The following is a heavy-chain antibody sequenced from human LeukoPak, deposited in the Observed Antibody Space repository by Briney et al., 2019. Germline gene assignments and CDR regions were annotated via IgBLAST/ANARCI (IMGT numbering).Heavy chain of an antibody. CDR2: IYTSGST. V-gene: IGHV4-4*07. Sequence: PSETLSLTCTVSGGSISSYYWSWIRQPAGKGLEWIGRIYTSGSTNYNPSLKSRVTMSVDTSKNQFSLKLSSVTAADTAVYYCARDRYYYGSGSSLSPLFDYWGQGTLVTVSS. D-gene: IGHD3-10*01. J-gene: IGHJ4*02. CDR3: ARDRYYYGSGSSLSPLFDY. CDR1: GGSISSYY.